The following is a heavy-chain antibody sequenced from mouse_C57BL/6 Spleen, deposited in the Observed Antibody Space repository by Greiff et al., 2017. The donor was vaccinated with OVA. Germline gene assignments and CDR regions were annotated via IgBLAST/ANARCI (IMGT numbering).Heavy chain of an antibody. D-gene: IGHD1-1*01. V-gene: IGHV1-64*01. CDR1: GYTFTSYW. J-gene: IGHJ1*03. CDR3: AKTTVVVGWYFDV. CDR2: IHPNSGST. Sequence: QVQLQQPGAELVKPGASVKFSCTASGYTFTSYWMHWVKQRPGQGLEWIGMIHPNSGSTNYNEKFKSKATLTVDKSSSTAYMQLSSLTSEGSADYYCAKTTVVVGWYFDVWGTGTTVTVSS.